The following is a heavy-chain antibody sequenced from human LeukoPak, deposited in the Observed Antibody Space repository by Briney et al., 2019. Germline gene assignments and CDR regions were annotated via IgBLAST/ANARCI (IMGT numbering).Heavy chain of an antibody. J-gene: IGHJ6*02. CDR2: INPNSGGT. CDR3: ARDRLIGMDV. V-gene: IGHV1-2*02. D-gene: IGHD6-6*01. CDR1: GYTFTGYY. Sequence: DSVKVSCKASGYTFTGYYMHWARQAPGQGLEWMGWINPNSGGTNYAQKFQGRVTMTRDTSNSTAYMELSRLRSEDTAVYYCARDRLIGMDVWGQGTTVTVSS.